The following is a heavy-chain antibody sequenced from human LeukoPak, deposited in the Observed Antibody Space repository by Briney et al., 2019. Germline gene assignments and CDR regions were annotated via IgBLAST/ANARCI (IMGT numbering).Heavy chain of an antibody. CDR3: VREAAATLFDY. Sequence: PGRSLRLSCAASGFTFSSYGMHWVRQAPGKGLEWVAVISYDGSNKYYADSVKGRFTISRDNSKNTLYLQMSSLKAEDTAVYYCVREAAATLFDYWGQGTLVTVSS. V-gene: IGHV3-30*03. CDR2: ISYDGSNK. D-gene: IGHD1-26*01. CDR1: GFTFSSYG. J-gene: IGHJ4*02.